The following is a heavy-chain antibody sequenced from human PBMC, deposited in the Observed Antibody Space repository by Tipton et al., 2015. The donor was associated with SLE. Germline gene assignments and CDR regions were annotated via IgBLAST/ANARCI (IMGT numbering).Heavy chain of an antibody. V-gene: IGHV5-51*03. CDR1: GYTFTTYW. CDR2: IYPGDSDT. J-gene: IGHJ6*03. CDR3: ARLAAMPGYYYYMDV. Sequence: VQLVQSGAEVKEPGESLKISCQVSGYTFTTYWIAWVRQMPGKGLEWMGIIYPGDSDTRYSPSFQDQVTISADKSISTAYLQWYGLKASDTAIYYCARLAAMPGYYYYMDVWGKGTTVTVSS. D-gene: IGHD2-2*01.